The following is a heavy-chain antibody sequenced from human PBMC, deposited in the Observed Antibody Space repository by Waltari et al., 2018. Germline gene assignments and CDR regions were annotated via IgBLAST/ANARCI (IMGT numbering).Heavy chain of an antibody. D-gene: IGHD3-9*01. CDR1: GFTFSSYA. J-gene: IGHJ5*02. Sequence: QVQLVESGGGVVQPGRSLRLSCAASGFTFSSYAMHWVRQAPGKGREWVAVISYDGRTKYYADSVKVRFTISRYNSKNTLYLKRNSLRAEDTAVYYCARPDYDILGFDPWGQGTLVTVSS. CDR3: ARPDYDILGFDP. V-gene: IGHV3-30*01. CDR2: ISYDGRTK.